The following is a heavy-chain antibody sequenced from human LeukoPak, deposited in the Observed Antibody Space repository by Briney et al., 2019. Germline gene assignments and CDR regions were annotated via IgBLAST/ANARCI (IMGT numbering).Heavy chain of an antibody. J-gene: IGHJ4*02. D-gene: IGHD2-2*01. V-gene: IGHV3-23*01. CDR2: ISGSGGST. Sequence: GGSLRLSCAASGFTFSSYAMSWVRQAPGKGLEWVSAISGSGGSTYYADSVKGRFTISRDNSKNTLYLQMNSLRAEDTAVYYCAKDHNHPKFVVVVPAAVYYWGQGTLVTVSS. CDR1: GFTFSSYA. CDR3: AKDHNHPKFVVVVPAAVYY.